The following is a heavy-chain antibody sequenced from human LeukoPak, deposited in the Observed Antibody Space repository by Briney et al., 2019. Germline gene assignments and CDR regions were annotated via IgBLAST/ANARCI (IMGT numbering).Heavy chain of an antibody. Sequence: PSETLSLTCTVSGGSISSYYWSWIRQPPGKGLEWIGYIYYSGSTNYNPSLKSRVTISVDTSKNQFSLKLSSVTAADTAVYYCARERPDNYHFWEIDAFDIWGQGTMVTVSS. V-gene: IGHV4-59*01. D-gene: IGHD3-3*01. J-gene: IGHJ3*02. CDR2: IYYSGST. CDR3: ARERPDNYHFWEIDAFDI. CDR1: GGSISSYY.